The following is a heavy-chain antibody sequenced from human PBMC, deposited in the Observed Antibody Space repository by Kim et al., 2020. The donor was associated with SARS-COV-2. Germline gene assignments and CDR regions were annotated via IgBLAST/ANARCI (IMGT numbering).Heavy chain of an antibody. Sequence: ASVKVSCKTSGYTFTSYTINWVRQAPGQGLEWLGWLNTNTGRSTYGQDFTGRLVFSFDTSANTAYLQIDTLKADDTAIYYCARDDSSGYYSYFHHWGQGTLLTVSS. D-gene: IGHD3-22*01. CDR3: ARDDSSGYYSYFHH. J-gene: IGHJ4*02. CDR2: LNTNTGRS. V-gene: IGHV7-4-1*01. CDR1: GYTFTSYT.